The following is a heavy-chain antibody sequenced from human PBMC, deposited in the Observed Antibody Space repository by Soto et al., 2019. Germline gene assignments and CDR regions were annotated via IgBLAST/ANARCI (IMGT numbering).Heavy chain of an antibody. CDR3: ARGPHYSNLDS. CDR2: TYSGGTT. J-gene: IGHJ4*02. D-gene: IGHD4-4*01. Sequence: GSLRLSCAASGFTVSSNYMSWVRQAPWKGLEWVSVTYSGGTTYYADSVKGRFTISRDNSKSTLYLQMNSLRAGDTAVYYCARGPHYSNLDSWAQGTLVTVSS. CDR1: GFTVSSNY. V-gene: IGHV3-53*01.